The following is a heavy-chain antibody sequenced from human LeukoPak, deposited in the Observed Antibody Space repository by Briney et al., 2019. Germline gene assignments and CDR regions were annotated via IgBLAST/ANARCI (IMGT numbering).Heavy chain of an antibody. D-gene: IGHD2-8*02. CDR2: IYYSGST. J-gene: IGHJ2*01. CDR3: ARQGSPLVYFDL. CDR1: GGSISSYY. Sequence: SETLSLTCTVSGGSISSYYWSWIRQPPGKGLEWIGYIYYSGSTNYNPSLKSRVTISVDTSKNQFSLKLSSVTAADTAVYYCARQGSPLVYFDLWGRGILVTVSS. V-gene: IGHV4-59*01.